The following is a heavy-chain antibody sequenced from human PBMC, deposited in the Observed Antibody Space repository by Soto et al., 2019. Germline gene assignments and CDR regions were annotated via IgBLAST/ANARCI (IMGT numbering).Heavy chain of an antibody. J-gene: IGHJ4*02. CDR3: AGVVAATPFDY. CDR1: GFSLSTSEVG. D-gene: IGHD2-15*01. CDR2: IYYDDDK. Sequence: QITLKESGPTLVKPTQTLTLTCTFSGFSLSTSEVGVGWIRQPPGEALEWLALIYYDDDKRYSPSLKSRLTSTKDTSNNQVVLTMTNMDPVDTATYYCAGVVAATPFDYWGQGTLVTVSS. V-gene: IGHV2-5*02.